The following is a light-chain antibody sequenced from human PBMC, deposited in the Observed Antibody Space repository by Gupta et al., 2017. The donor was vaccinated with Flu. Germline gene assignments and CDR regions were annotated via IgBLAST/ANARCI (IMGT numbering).Light chain of an antibody. CDR1: SSDVGGYNY. CDR3: CSYAGSSYV. Sequence: SALTQPRSVSGSPGQSVTISCTGTSSDVGGYNYVSWYQQHPGKAPKLMIYDVRKRPSGVPDRFSGSKSGNTASLTISGRQAEDEDDYYCCSYAGSSYVFGTGTKFTVL. CDR2: DVR. J-gene: IGLJ1*01. V-gene: IGLV2-11*01.